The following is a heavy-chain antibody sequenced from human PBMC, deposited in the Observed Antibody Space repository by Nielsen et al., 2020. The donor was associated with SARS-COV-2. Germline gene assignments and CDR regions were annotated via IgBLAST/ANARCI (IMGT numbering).Heavy chain of an antibody. CDR3: ARDNWGSGDYYYYGMDV. Sequence: ASVKVSCKASGYTFTSYAMNWVRQAPGQGLEWMGWTNTNTGNPTYAQGFTGRFVFSLDTSVSTAYLQISSLKAEDTAVYYCARDNWGSGDYYYYGMDVWGQGTTVTVSS. J-gene: IGHJ6*02. CDR1: GYTFTSYA. V-gene: IGHV7-4-1*02. D-gene: IGHD7-27*01. CDR2: TNTNTGNP.